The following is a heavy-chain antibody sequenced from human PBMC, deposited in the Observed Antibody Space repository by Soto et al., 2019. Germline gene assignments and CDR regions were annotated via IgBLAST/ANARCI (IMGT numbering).Heavy chain of an antibody. D-gene: IGHD3-16*02. CDR2: IYTSGST. CDR1: GGSISSYD. J-gene: IGHJ6*02. Sequence: SETLSLTCTVSGGSISSYDWSWIRQPAGKGLEWIGRIYTSGSTNYNPSLKSRVTMSVDSAKNQFSLTLSLVTAADTAADYCLRDIIVSPLPYGMDVWGQGTTVTVSS. V-gene: IGHV4-4*07. CDR3: LRDIIVSPLPYGMDV.